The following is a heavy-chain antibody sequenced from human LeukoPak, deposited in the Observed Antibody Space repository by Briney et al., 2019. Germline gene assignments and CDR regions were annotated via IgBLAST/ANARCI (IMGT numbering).Heavy chain of an antibody. CDR2: IYYSGST. CDR1: GGSISSYY. J-gene: IGHJ6*02. V-gene: IGHV4-59*01. Sequence: PSETLSLTCTVSGGSISSYYWSWIRQPPGKGLEWIGYIYYSGSTNYNPSLKSRVTISVDTSKNQFSLKLSSVTAADTAVYYCARGRTRLLWFGDLNIVLPGAAPAYGMDVWGQGTTVTVSS. D-gene: IGHD3-10*01. CDR3: ARGRTRLLWFGDLNIVLPGAAPAYGMDV.